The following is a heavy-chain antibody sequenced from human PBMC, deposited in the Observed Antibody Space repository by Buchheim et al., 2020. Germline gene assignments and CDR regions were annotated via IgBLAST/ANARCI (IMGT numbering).Heavy chain of an antibody. CDR2: ISGSGGST. CDR1: GFTVSSNY. D-gene: IGHD3-22*01. Sequence: EVQLVESGGGLVQPGGSLRLSCAASGFTVSSNYMSWVRQAPGKGLEWVSAISGSGGSTYYAASVKGRFTISRANSTNTLYLQMNSLRAEDTAVYYCAKVIASSGWVYYFDYWGQGTL. V-gene: IGHV3-23*04. J-gene: IGHJ4*02. CDR3: AKVIASSGWVYYFDY.